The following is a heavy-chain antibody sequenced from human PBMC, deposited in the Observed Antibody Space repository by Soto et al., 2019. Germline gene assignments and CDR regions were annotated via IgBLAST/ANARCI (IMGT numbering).Heavy chain of an antibody. CDR2: IYNSATT. V-gene: IGHV4-59*01. D-gene: IGHD3-16*01. Sequence: WIWIRQPPGKGLEWIGYIYNSATTKYNPSLKSRVTISVDTSKNQFSLKLSSVTTADTAVYYCARGRFDFIWGTPAPYLDYWGQGALVTVSS. CDR3: ARGRFDFIWGTPAPYLDY. J-gene: IGHJ4*02.